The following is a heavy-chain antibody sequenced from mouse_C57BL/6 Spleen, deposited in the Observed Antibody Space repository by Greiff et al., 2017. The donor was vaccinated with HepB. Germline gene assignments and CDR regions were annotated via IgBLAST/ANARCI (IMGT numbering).Heavy chain of an antibody. CDR2: ISSGSSTI. D-gene: IGHD1-1*01. CDR1: GFTFSDYG. J-gene: IGHJ1*03. V-gene: IGHV5-17*01. CDR3: ARGDYYGSSYVGWYFDV. Sequence: EVHLVESGGGLVKPGGSLKLSCAASGFTFSDYGMHWVRQAPEKGLEWVAYISSGSSTIYYADTVKGRFTISRDNAKNTLFLQMTSLRAEDTAMYYCARGDYYGSSYVGWYFDVWGTGTTVTVSS.